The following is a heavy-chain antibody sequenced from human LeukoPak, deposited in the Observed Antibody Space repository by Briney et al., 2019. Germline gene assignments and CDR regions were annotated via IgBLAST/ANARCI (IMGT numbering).Heavy chain of an antibody. J-gene: IGHJ4*02. D-gene: IGHD6-13*01. Sequence: SETLSLTCAVYGGSFSGDYWSWIRQPPGKGLEWIGEINHSGSTNYNPSLKSRVTISVGTSKNQFSLKLSSVTAADTAVYYCAGVSIAAAGLEDYWGQGTLVTVSS. CDR2: INHSGST. V-gene: IGHV4-34*01. CDR1: GGSFSGDY. CDR3: AGVSIAAAGLEDY.